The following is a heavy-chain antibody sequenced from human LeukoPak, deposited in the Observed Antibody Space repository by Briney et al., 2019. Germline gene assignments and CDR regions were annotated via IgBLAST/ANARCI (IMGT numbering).Heavy chain of an antibody. D-gene: IGHD3-3*01. Sequence: GGSLRPSCAASGFTFSTSCMHWVRHVAGKGLVWVARIEADGGGTSYADSVKSHFTICRDNAKNTLYLQKNRVRAEGTAVYYCAMGARRAIFDYFDYWGQGTLVTVSS. V-gene: IGHV3-74*01. CDR3: AMGARRAIFDYFDY. J-gene: IGHJ4*02. CDR2: IEADGGGT. CDR1: GFTFSTSC.